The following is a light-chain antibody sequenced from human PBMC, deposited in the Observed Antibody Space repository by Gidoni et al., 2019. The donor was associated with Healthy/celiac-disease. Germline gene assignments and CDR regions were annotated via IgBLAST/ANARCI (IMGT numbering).Light chain of an antibody. CDR3: QQSYSTPLT. Sequence: DIQMTQSPSSLSASVGARVTITCRASQSISSYLNWYQQKPGKAPKLLIYAASSLHSGVPSRFSGSGSGTDFTLTISSLQPEDFATYYCQQSYSTPLTFGGGTKVEIK. CDR2: AAS. CDR1: QSISSY. V-gene: IGKV1-39*01. J-gene: IGKJ4*01.